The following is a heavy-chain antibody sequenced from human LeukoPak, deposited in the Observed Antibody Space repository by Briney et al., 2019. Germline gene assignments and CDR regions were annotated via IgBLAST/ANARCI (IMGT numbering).Heavy chain of an antibody. J-gene: IGHJ3*02. CDR2: IYHSGST. CDR3: ARDPRASDPDAFDI. V-gene: IGHV4-38-2*02. Sequence: PSETLSLTCTVSGYSISSGYYWGWIRQPPGKGLEWIGSIYHSGSTYYNPSLKSRVTISVDTSKNQFSLKLSSVTAADTAVYYCARDPRASDPDAFDIWGQGTMVTVSS. CDR1: GYSISSGYY.